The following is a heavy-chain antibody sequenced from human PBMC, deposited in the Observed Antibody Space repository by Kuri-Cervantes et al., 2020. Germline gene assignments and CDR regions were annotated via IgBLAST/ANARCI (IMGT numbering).Heavy chain of an antibody. CDR3: ARAGRSYYYDSSGYGY. CDR2: IIPIFGTA. CDR1: GGTFSSYA. D-gene: IGHD3-22*01. Sequence: SVKVSCKASGGTFSSYAISWVRQAPGQGLEWMGGIIPIFGTANYAQKFQGRVTITADKSTSTAYMELSSLRSEDTAVYYCARAGRSYYYDSSGYGYWGQGTLVTVSS. J-gene: IGHJ4*02. V-gene: IGHV1-69*06.